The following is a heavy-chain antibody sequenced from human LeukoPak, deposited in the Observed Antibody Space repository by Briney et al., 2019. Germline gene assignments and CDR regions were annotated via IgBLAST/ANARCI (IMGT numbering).Heavy chain of an antibody. D-gene: IGHD3-10*01. J-gene: IGHJ6*03. CDR3: ARGGYYYGSGSYLYYYYMDV. V-gene: IGHV4-39*07. Sequence: SETLSLTCTVSGGSISSSSYYWGWIRQPPGKGLEWIGSIYYSGSTYYNPSLKSRVTISVDTSKNQFSLKLSSVTAADTAVYYCARGGYYYGSGSYLYYYYMDVWGKGTTVTVSS. CDR1: GGSISSSSYY. CDR2: IYYSGST.